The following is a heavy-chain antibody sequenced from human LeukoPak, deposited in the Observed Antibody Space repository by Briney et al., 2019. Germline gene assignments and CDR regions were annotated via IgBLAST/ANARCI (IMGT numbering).Heavy chain of an antibody. Sequence: SETLSLICTVSGGSISSYYWSWIRQPSGKGLEWIGRIYTSGSTNYNPSLKSRVTMSVDTSKNQFSLKLSSVTAADTAVYYCAREEVPYYYDSSGYPYYYYYGMDVWGQGTAVTVSS. D-gene: IGHD3-22*01. CDR2: IYTSGST. CDR1: GGSISSYY. J-gene: IGHJ6*02. CDR3: AREEVPYYYDSSGYPYYYYYGMDV. V-gene: IGHV4-4*07.